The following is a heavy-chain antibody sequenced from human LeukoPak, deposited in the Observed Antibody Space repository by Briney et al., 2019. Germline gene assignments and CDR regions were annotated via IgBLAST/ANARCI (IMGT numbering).Heavy chain of an antibody. CDR3: TTEGYCSGGNCYSYDN. V-gene: IGHV3-15*01. Sequence: GGSLRLSCAASGFTFSSAWLSWVRQAPGKGLEWVGRIKSKTDGGTTDYAAPVKGRFTISRDDSKNKLFLQMNSLKTEDAAVYYCTTEGYCSGGNCYSYDNWGQGTLVTVSS. D-gene: IGHD2-15*01. CDR2: IKSKTDGGTT. CDR1: GFTFSSAW. J-gene: IGHJ4*02.